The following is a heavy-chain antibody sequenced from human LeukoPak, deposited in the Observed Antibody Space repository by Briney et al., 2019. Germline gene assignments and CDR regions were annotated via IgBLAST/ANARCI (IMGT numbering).Heavy chain of an antibody. CDR2: IYYSGST. CDR3: AKGVHGDYRWYFDL. J-gene: IGHJ2*01. V-gene: IGHV4-39*07. CDR1: GGSISSSSYY. Sequence: SETLSLTCTVSGGSISSSSYYWGWIRQPPGKGLEWIGSIYYSGSTYYNPSLKSRVTISVDTSKNQFSLKLDSVTAADTAVYYCAKGVHGDYRWYFDLWGRGTLVTVSP. D-gene: IGHD4-17*01.